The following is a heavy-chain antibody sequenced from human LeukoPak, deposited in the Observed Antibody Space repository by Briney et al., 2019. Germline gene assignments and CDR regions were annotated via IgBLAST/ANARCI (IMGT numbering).Heavy chain of an antibody. J-gene: IGHJ5*02. CDR1: GYTFTSYG. Sequence: ASVKVSCKASGYTFTSYGISWVRQAPGQGLEWMGWTNPNSGDTNYAQKFQGRVTMTRDTSISTAYMDLSSLRSDDTAMYYCARMWSTATSGWNWFDPWGQGTLVTVSS. D-gene: IGHD6-13*01. CDR2: TNPNSGDT. CDR3: ARMWSTATSGWNWFDP. V-gene: IGHV1-2*02.